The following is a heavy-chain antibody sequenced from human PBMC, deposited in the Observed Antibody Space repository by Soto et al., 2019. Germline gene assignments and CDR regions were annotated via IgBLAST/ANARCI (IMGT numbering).Heavy chain of an antibody. Sequence: GGSLRLSCAASVFTFSSYGMHWVRQAPGKGLEWVAVIWYDGSNKYYADSVKGRFTISRDNSKNTLYLQMNSLRAEDTAVYYCAIAAYDLWSGPSYYYYGMDVWGQGTTVTVSS. V-gene: IGHV3-33*01. J-gene: IGHJ6*02. D-gene: IGHD3-3*01. CDR1: VFTFSSYG. CDR2: IWYDGSNK. CDR3: AIAAYDLWSGPSYYYYGMDV.